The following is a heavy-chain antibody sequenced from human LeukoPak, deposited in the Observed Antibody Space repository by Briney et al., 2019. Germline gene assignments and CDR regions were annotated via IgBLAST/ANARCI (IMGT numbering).Heavy chain of an antibody. Sequence: GSLRLSCAASGFTFGSYSMNWVRQAPGKGLEWVSCISSSSSYIYYADSVKGRFTISRDNAKNSLYLQMNSLRVEDTAVYYCARAHNWKYGTFDYWGQGTLVTVSS. CDR3: ARAHNWKYGTFDY. CDR1: GFTFGSYS. CDR2: ISSSSSYI. V-gene: IGHV3-21*01. J-gene: IGHJ4*02. D-gene: IGHD1-7*01.